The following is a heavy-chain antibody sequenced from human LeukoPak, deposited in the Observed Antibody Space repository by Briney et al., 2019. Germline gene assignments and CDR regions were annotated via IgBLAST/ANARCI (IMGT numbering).Heavy chain of an antibody. D-gene: IGHD3-22*01. CDR3: ARVFDYYGSSGYWD. J-gene: IGHJ4*02. CDR2: ISSSSSYI. CDR1: GFTFSSYS. V-gene: IGHV3-21*01. Sequence: GGSLRLPCAASGFTFSSYSMNWVRQAPGKGLEWVSSISSSSSYIYYADSVKGRFTISRDNAKNSLYLQMNSLRAEDTAVYYCARVFDYYGSSGYWDWGQGTLVTVSS.